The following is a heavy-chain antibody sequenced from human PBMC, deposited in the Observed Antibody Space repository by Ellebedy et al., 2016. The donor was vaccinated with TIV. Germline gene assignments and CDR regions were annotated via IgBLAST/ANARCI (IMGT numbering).Heavy chain of an antibody. CDR3: ARKGKVDRPNDY. Sequence: AASVKVSCKASGYTFTSYYIHWVRQDPGQGLEWMGWINPSDSSTIYAQKFQGRVTMTRDTSTSTVYMELSSLRSEDTAIYYCARKGKVDRPNDYWGQGTLVTVSS. CDR2: INPSDSST. D-gene: IGHD1-26*01. J-gene: IGHJ4*02. V-gene: IGHV1-46*01. CDR1: GYTFTSYY.